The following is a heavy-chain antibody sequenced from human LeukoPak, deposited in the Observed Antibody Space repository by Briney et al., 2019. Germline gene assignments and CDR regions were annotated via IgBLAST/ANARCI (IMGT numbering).Heavy chain of an antibody. Sequence: SEALSLTCSVSGGYISSLYWSWIRQPPGKGLEWIGYIYYTGSTNYNPSLKSRVTMFVDMSKNQFSLRLSSVTAADTAVYYCARHRAYSSSSPFDYWGQGTLVTVSS. CDR3: ARHRAYSSSSPFDY. CDR2: IYYTGST. D-gene: IGHD6-6*01. J-gene: IGHJ4*02. V-gene: IGHV4-59*08. CDR1: GGYISSLY.